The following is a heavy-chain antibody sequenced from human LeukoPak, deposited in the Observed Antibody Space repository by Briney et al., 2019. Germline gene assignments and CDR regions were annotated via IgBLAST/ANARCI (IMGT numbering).Heavy chain of an antibody. V-gene: IGHV7-4-1*02. D-gene: IGHD2-2*01. CDR1: GYTFTSYA. CDR2: INTNTGNP. CDR3: ARKRDIVVVPAARGGFDP. Sequence: ASVKVSCKASGYTFTSYAMNWVRQAPGQGLEWRGWINTNTGNPTYAQGFTGRFVFSLDTSVSTAYLQISSLKAEDTAVYYCARKRDIVVVPAARGGFDPWGQGTLVTVSS. J-gene: IGHJ5*02.